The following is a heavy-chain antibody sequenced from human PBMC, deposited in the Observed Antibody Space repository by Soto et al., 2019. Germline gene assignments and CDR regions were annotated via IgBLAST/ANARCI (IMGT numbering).Heavy chain of an antibody. J-gene: IGHJ4*02. V-gene: IGHV4-59*01. CDR3: ARGLTSGHGWRLGY. CDR2: IHSSGST. CDR1: DGSISSYY. Sequence: PSETLSLTCTVSDGSISSYYWNWIRHPPGKGLEWIGYIHSSGSTNYNPTLKSRVTISVDTSKNQFSLKLSSVTAADTAVYYCARGLTSGHGWRLGYWGQGTLVTVSS. D-gene: IGHD5-12*01.